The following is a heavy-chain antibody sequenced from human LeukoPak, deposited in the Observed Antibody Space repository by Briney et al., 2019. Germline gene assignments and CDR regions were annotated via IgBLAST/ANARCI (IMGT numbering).Heavy chain of an antibody. J-gene: IGHJ4*02. D-gene: IGHD3-22*01. V-gene: IGHV1-46*01. Sequence: GASVKVSCKASGYTFTSYYMHWVRQAPGQGLEWMGIINPSGGSTSYAQKFQGRVTMTRDTSTSTVYKELSSLRSEDTAVYYCATDSNDSSGYQNRGDFDYWGQGTLATVSS. CDR3: ATDSNDSSGYQNRGDFDY. CDR1: GYTFTSYY. CDR2: INPSGGST.